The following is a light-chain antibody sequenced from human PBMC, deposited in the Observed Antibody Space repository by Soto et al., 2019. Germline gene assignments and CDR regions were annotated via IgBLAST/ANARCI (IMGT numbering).Light chain of an antibody. J-gene: IGLJ1*01. V-gene: IGLV2-11*01. CDR2: DVS. CDR1: SSDVGGYTY. Sequence: QSALTQPRSVSGSPGQSVSISCTGTSSDVGGYTYVSWYQQHPGKAPKVMIYDVSKRPSGVPDRFSGSKSGNTASLTISGLQSEDEADYYCSSYADSANYVFGTGTKLTVL. CDR3: SSYADSANYV.